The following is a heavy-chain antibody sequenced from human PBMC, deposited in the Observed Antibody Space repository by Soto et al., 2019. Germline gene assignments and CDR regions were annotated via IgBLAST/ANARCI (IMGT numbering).Heavy chain of an antibody. CDR1: GVSISSGGYF. Sequence: TWETLSLTCTVSGVSISSGGYFWSWIRQLPGKGLEWIGYIYYSGSTYYNPSLKSRVSISVEASMNQISLRLSSVTAADTAVYYCARNDYDSSPYLSRRQHALDIWGQGTMVTVSS. J-gene: IGHJ3*02. CDR3: ARNDYDSSPYLSRRQHALDI. CDR2: IYYSGST. D-gene: IGHD3-22*01. V-gene: IGHV4-31*03.